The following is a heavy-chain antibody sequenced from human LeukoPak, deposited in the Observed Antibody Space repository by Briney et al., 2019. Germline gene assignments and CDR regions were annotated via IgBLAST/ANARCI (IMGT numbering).Heavy chain of an antibody. Sequence: SVKVSCKASGGTFSSYAISWVRQAPGQGPEWMGGIIPIFGTANYAQKFQGRVTITADESTSTAYMELSSLRSEDTAVYYCARDRGLDYYDSSGYYFDYWGQGTLVTVSS. D-gene: IGHD3-22*01. J-gene: IGHJ4*02. CDR1: GGTFSSYA. CDR2: IIPIFGTA. V-gene: IGHV1-69*13. CDR3: ARDRGLDYYDSSGYYFDY.